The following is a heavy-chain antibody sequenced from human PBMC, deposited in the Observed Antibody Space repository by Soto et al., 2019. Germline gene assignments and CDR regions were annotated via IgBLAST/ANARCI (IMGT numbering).Heavy chain of an antibody. CDR2: IYRGGGT. CDR3: ASLYRGLTVTRTEVFDY. CDR1: EFSVSNNY. Sequence: EVQLVETGGGLIQPGGSLRLSCAASEFSVSNNYMSWVRQAPGKGLEWVSVIYRGGGTYYADSVKGRFTISRDNSKNTVYLQMNSLRAEDTAVYYCASLYRGLTVTRTEVFDYWGQGTLVTVSS. J-gene: IGHJ4*02. D-gene: IGHD4-4*01. V-gene: IGHV3-53*02.